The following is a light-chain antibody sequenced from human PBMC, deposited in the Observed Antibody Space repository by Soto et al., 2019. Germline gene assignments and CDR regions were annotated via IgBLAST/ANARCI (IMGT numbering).Light chain of an antibody. Sequence: EIVMTQSPGTLSLSPGERATLSCRASQSVTNNLAWYQHKPGQAPRLLIYDASTRATGIPARFSGSGSGTEFTLTISSLQSEDFAVYYCQQYNNWPPPLTFGGGTKVEIK. V-gene: IGKV3-15*01. CDR1: QSVTNN. J-gene: IGKJ4*01. CDR2: DAS. CDR3: QQYNNWPPPLT.